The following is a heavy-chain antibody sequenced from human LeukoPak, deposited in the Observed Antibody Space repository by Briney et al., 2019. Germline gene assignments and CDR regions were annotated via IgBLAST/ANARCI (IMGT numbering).Heavy chain of an antibody. CDR2: ISAYNGNT. J-gene: IGHJ3*02. CDR1: GYTFTSYG. Sequence: ASVKVSCKASGYTFTSYGISWVRQAPGQGLEWMGWISAYNGNTNYAQKLQGRVTMTTDTSTSTAYMELTRLRSDDTAMYYCARGGDFYDSSGYYDDAFDIWGRGTMVTVSS. CDR3: ARGGDFYDSSGYYDDAFDI. D-gene: IGHD3-22*01. V-gene: IGHV1-18*01.